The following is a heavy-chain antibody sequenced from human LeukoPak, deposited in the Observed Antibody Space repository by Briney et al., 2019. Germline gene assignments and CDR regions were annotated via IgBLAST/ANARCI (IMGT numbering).Heavy chain of an antibody. CDR1: GYTLTELS. D-gene: IGHD3-22*01. V-gene: IGHV1-24*01. J-gene: IGHJ6*02. CDR2: FDPGDGET. CDR3: ATGSSGYDYYYYYGMDV. Sequence: GASVKVSCKVSGYTLTELSMHWVRQAPGKGLEWMGGFDPGDGETIYAQKFQGRVTMTEDTSTDTAYMELSSLRSEDTAVYYCATGSSGYDYYYYYGMDVWGQGTTVTVSS.